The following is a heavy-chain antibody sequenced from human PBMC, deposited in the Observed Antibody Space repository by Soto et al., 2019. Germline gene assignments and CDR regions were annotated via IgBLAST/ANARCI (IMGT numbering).Heavy chain of an antibody. Sequence: PSETLSLTCTVSGDSINSNDYYWSWVRQPPGKGLEWIGYIYYNEDTYYSPSLRGRVTISRDTSKNQFSLKLSSVTAADTAVYYCASGPIGDYTDGFDYWGQGTRVTVS. CDR3: ASGPIGDYTDGFDY. V-gene: IGHV4-30-4*01. D-gene: IGHD4-17*01. J-gene: IGHJ4*02. CDR1: GDSINSNDYY. CDR2: IYYNEDT.